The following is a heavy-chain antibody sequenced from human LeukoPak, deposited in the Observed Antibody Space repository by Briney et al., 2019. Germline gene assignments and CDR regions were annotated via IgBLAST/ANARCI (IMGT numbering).Heavy chain of an antibody. CDR2: IYYSGST. CDR1: GGSISSSSYY. V-gene: IGHV4-39*01. Sequence: SETLSLTCTVSGGSISSSSYYWGWIRQPPGKGLEWIGSIYYSGSTYYNPSLKSRVTISVDTSKNQFSLKLSSVTAADTAVYYCARGPYSSGWKYFQHWGQGTLVTVSS. J-gene: IGHJ1*01. CDR3: ARGPYSSGWKYFQH. D-gene: IGHD6-19*01.